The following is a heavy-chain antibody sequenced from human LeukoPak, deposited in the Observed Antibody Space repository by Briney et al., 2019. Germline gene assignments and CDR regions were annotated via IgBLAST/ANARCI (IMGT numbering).Heavy chain of an antibody. CDR1: GFTFSSYW. J-gene: IGHJ4*02. D-gene: IGHD3-22*01. Sequence: GGSLRLSCAASGFTFSSYWMHWVRQAPGKGLVWVSRINSDGSSTSYADSVRGRFSISRDNAKNTLYLQMNSLRAEDTAVYYCARGGSGYYYDSSALLWGQGTLVTVSS. V-gene: IGHV3-74*01. CDR2: INSDGSST. CDR3: ARGGSGYYYDSSALL.